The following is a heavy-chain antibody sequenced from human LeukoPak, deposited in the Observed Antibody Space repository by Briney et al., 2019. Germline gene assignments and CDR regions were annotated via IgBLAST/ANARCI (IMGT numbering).Heavy chain of an antibody. D-gene: IGHD2-15*01. CDR3: ARTPRYCSGGSCYSVYFQH. Sequence: GGSLRLSCAASGFTFSSYSMNWVRQAPGKGLEWVASIKQDGSEKYYVDSVKGRFTISRDNAKNSLYLQMNSLRAEDTAVYYCARTPRYCSGGSCYSVYFQHWGQGTLVTVSS. CDR1: GFTFSSYS. CDR2: IKQDGSEK. V-gene: IGHV3-7*01. J-gene: IGHJ1*01.